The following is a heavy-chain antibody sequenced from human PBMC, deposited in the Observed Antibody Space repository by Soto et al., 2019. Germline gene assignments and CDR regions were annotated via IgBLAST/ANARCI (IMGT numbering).Heavy chain of an antibody. CDR1: GYSFTRYG. V-gene: IGHV1-18*01. CDR2: ISGYNANT. CDR3: ARMGDVPYYYYGLDV. D-gene: IGHD3-16*01. J-gene: IGHJ6*02. Sequence: QVQLVQSGAEVKKPGASVKVSCKASGYSFTRYGISWVRQAPGQGLEWMGWISGYNANTNYPENLQGRVTMTTDTSTSTAYMEVRNLISYDTALYYCARMGDVPYYYYGLDVWGQGTTVTVSS.